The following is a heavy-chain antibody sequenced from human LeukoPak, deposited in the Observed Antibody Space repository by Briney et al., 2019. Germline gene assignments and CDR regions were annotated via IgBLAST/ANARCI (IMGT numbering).Heavy chain of an antibody. CDR1: GFTFSSYG. CDR2: VHNDGDTK. CDR3: ATGTGYYYDR. J-gene: IGHJ4*02. D-gene: IGHD3-9*01. Sequence: GGSLRLSCAASGFTFSSYGMHWVRQAPGKCLEWVAVVHNDGDTKYFGDSVKGRFTISRDNSKNTLYLQMNSLRAEDTAVYYCATGTGYYYDRWGQGTLVTVAS. V-gene: IGHV3-33*08.